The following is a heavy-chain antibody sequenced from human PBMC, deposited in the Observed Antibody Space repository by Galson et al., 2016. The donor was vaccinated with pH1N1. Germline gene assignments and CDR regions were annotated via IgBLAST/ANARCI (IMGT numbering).Heavy chain of an antibody. CDR1: GFTFDDNG. CDR2: INWNGGST. V-gene: IGHV3-20*04. Sequence: SLRLSCAASGFTFDDNGMSWVRQPPGKGLEWVASINWNGGSTSYADSGKGRFTISRDNARKSLYLQMNSLRVEDTALYYCARVSRIVLMAPMDVWGKGTTVTVSS. CDR3: ARVSRIVLMAPMDV. J-gene: IGHJ6*03. D-gene: IGHD2-8*01.